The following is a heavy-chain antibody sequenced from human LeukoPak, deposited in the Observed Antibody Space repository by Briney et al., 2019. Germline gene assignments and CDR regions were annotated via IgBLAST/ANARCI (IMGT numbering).Heavy chain of an antibody. J-gene: IGHJ3*02. CDR1: GFTFSAYS. V-gene: IGHV3-21*01. CDR3: ARVARLSTSPYDGFDI. D-gene: IGHD6-6*01. Sequence: PGGSLRLSCAASGFTFSAYSMNWVRQAPEKGPELVSSISSSSDYRKSADSVKGRFTISRDNAKNSLYLQMDSLRAEDTAVYYCARVARLSTSPYDGFDIWGQGTMVTVSS. CDR2: ISSSSDYR.